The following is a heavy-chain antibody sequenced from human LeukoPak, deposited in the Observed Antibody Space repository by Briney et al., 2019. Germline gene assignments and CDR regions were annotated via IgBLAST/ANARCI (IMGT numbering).Heavy chain of an antibody. J-gene: IGHJ6*02. CDR1: GYTFTSYG. D-gene: IGHD3-9*01. V-gene: IGHV1-18*01. Sequence: ASVNVSCKASGYTFTSYGISWVRQAPGQGLEWMGWISAYNGNTNYAQKLQGRVTMTTDTSTSTAYMELRSLRSDDTAVYYCARDCDWLRDYYYYYGMDVWGQGTTVTVSS. CDR3: ARDCDWLRDYYYYYGMDV. CDR2: ISAYNGNT.